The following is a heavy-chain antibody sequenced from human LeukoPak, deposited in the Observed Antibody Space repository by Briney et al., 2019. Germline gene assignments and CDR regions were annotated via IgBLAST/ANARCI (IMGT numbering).Heavy chain of an antibody. CDR2: IYYSGST. V-gene: IGHV4-31*03. D-gene: IGHD1-26*01. Sequence: SSETLSLTCTVSGGSISSGGYYWSWIRQHPGKGLEWIGYIYYSGSTYYNPSLKSRVTMSVDTSKNQFSLKLSSVTAADTAVYYCAGGSYYGVFDYWGQGTLVTVSS. J-gene: IGHJ4*02. CDR3: AGGSYYGVFDY. CDR1: GGSISSGGYY.